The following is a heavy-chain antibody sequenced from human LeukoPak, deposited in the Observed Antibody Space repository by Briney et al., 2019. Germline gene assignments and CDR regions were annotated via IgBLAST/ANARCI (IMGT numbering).Heavy chain of an antibody. CDR3: ARNGEYYDILTGYYNRWFDP. D-gene: IGHD3-9*01. J-gene: IGHJ5*02. Sequence: PSETLSLTCTVSGGSVSSYYWSWIRQPPGKGLEWIGYIYYSGSTNYNPSLKSRVTISVDTSKNQFSLKLSSVTAADTAVYYCARNGEYYDILTGYYNRWFDPWGQGTLVTVSS. CDR1: GGSVSSYY. V-gene: IGHV4-59*02. CDR2: IYYSGST.